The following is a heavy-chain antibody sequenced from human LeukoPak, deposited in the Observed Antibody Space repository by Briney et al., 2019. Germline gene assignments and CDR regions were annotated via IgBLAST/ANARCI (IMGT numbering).Heavy chain of an antibody. Sequence: SVKVSCKASGGTFSSYAISWVRQAPGQGLEWMGGIIPIFGTANYAQKFQGRVTITADESTSTDYMELRSLRSEDTAVYYCATYYYDSSGSAAGLYDYWGQGTLVTVSS. J-gene: IGHJ4*02. CDR1: GGTFSSYA. CDR3: ATYYYDSSGSAAGLYDY. CDR2: IIPIFGTA. V-gene: IGHV1-69*13. D-gene: IGHD3-22*01.